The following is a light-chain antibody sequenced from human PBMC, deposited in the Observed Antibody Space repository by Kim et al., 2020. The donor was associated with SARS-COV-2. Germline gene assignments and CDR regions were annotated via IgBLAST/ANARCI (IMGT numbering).Light chain of an antibody. CDR2: AAS. CDR1: QSITSY. J-gene: IGKJ1*01. Sequence: DIQMTQSPSSLSASVGDRVTITCRATQSITSYLNWYQQKPGKAPKLLIYAASTLQSGVPSRFSGSGSGTDFTLTISSLQAEDFATYYCQQSYSSPWTFGQGTKVDIK. CDR3: QQSYSSPWT. V-gene: IGKV1-39*01.